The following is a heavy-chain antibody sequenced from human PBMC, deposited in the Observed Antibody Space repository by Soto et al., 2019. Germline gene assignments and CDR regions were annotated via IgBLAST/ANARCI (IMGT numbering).Heavy chain of an antibody. Sequence: GGSLRLSCAASGFTFSSYAMSWVRQAPGKGLEWVSAISGSGGSTYYADSVKGRFTISRDNSKNTLYLQMNSLRAEDTAVYYCAKHRNYDFWSGYYQKKNDAFDIWGQGTMVTVSS. J-gene: IGHJ3*02. D-gene: IGHD3-3*01. CDR2: ISGSGGST. CDR1: GFTFSSYA. V-gene: IGHV3-23*01. CDR3: AKHRNYDFWSGYYQKKNDAFDI.